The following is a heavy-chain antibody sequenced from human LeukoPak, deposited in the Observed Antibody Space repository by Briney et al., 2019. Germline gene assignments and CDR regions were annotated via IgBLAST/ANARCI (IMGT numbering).Heavy chain of an antibody. V-gene: IGHV3-30*18. CDR3: AKERGAFEAFDI. D-gene: IGHD2/OR15-2a*01. Sequence: GGSLRLSCVASGFTFSNYGMHWVRQAPGEGLEWVAVISNDASSNYYAASVKGRFTISRDNSKNTLYLQVSSLRPEDTAVYYCAKERGAFEAFDIWGQGTMVTVSS. CDR1: GFTFSNYG. CDR2: ISNDASSN. J-gene: IGHJ3*02.